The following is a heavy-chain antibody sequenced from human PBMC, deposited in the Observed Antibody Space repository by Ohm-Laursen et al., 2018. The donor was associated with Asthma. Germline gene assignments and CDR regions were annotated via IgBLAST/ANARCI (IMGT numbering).Heavy chain of an antibody. V-gene: IGHV3-30-3*01. D-gene: IGHD3-3*01. CDR1: GFTFRSYA. J-gene: IGHJ4*02. Sequence: RSLRLSCAASGFTFRSYAMHWVRQAPGKGLEWVAVGGSYYDGGLKYYADSVNGRFTVSRDDSKNTLYLQMNSLRPDDTAVYYCARDVMEWYLPAFDFWAREPWSPSPQ. CDR3: ARDVMEWYLPAFDF. CDR2: GGSYYDGGLK.